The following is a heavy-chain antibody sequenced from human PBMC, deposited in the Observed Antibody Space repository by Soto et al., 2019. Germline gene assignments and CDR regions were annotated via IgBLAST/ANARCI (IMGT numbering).Heavy chain of an antibody. D-gene: IGHD3-3*01. Sequence: SETLSLTCAVYGGSFSGYYWSWIRQPPGKGLEWIGEINHSGSTNYNPSLKSRVTISVDTSKNQFSLKLSSVTAADTAVYYCARAPLYYDFWSGYRTNWFDPWGQGTLVTVSS. J-gene: IGHJ5*02. CDR2: INHSGST. CDR3: ARAPLYYDFWSGYRTNWFDP. V-gene: IGHV4-34*01. CDR1: GGSFSGYY.